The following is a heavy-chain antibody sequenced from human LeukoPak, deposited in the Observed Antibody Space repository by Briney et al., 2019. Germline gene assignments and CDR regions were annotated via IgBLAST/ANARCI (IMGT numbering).Heavy chain of an antibody. V-gene: IGHV3-48*04. CDR3: ARVTLWFGEFVDY. D-gene: IGHD3-10*01. CDR1: GLPFTSHS. J-gene: IGHJ4*02. CDR2: ISSSGSTI. Sequence: GGSLRLSCAVSGLPFTSHSMNWVRQAPGKGLEWLSHISSSGSTIYYADSVKGRFTMSRDNAKNSLYLQMNSLRAEDTAVYYCARVTLWFGEFVDYWGQGTLVTVSS.